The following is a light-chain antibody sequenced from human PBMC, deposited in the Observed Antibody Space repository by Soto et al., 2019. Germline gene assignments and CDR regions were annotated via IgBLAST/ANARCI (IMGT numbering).Light chain of an antibody. J-gene: IGKJ1*01. CDR1: QSVSSN. Sequence: EIVMTPSPATLSVSPGERAALSASASQSVSSNLAWYQQKPGQAPRLLIYGASTRATGIPARFSGSGSGTEFTLTISSLQSEDFAVYYCQQYNNWPPWTFGQGTKVDI. CDR2: GAS. CDR3: QQYNNWPPWT. V-gene: IGKV3-15*01.